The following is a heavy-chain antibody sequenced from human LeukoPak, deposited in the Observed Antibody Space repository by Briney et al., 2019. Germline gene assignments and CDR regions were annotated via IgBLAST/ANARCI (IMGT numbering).Heavy chain of an antibody. Sequence: SETLSLTCAVYNGFDSYYMTIVRQPPGKGLEWVGEITYRGSGNYNPSLKGRATISINVSQRQFSLSLRSVTAADTATYYCGVYGGDWRFDFWGQGAPITVSS. J-gene: IGHJ4*02. CDR1: NGFDSYY. V-gene: IGHV4-34*01. CDR3: GVYGGDWRFDF. D-gene: IGHD2-21*02. CDR2: ITYRGSG.